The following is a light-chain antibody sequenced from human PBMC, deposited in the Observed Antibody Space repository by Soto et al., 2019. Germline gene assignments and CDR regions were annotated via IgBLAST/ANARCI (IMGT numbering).Light chain of an antibody. V-gene: IGLV2-14*01. J-gene: IGLJ1*01. CDR3: RSYTSSSTLLYV. Sequence: QSALTQPASVSGSPGQSITISGTGTSSEVGGYHYVSWYQQHPGNAPTLLIYDVSHRPSGVANRFSGSKSGNTDSLTLSGRQAEDESDYYCRSYTSSSTLLYVFGTGTKLTVL. CDR2: DVS. CDR1: SSEVGGYHY.